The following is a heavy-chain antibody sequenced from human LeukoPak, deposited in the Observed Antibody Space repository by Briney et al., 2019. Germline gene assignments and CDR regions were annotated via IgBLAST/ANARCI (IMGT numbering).Heavy chain of an antibody. Sequence: GGSLRLSCAASGFTFNSYAMSWVRQAPGKGLEWVSAISGSGDYTYYADSVKGRVAISRDNSKNTLYLQMSSLRAEDTAVYYCARDSVLLWFGDLPYYFDIWGQGTLVTVSS. V-gene: IGHV3-23*01. CDR2: ISGSGDYT. J-gene: IGHJ4*02. CDR3: ARDSVLLWFGDLPYYFDI. D-gene: IGHD3-10*01. CDR1: GFTFNSYA.